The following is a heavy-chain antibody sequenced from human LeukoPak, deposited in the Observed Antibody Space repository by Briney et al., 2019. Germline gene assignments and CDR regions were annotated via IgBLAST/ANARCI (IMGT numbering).Heavy chain of an antibody. D-gene: IGHD3-22*01. CDR2: ISYDGSNK. J-gene: IGHJ4*02. CDR1: GFTFSSYG. CDR3: AKEYSPLTYYCDSSGYYPDY. Sequence: GGSLRLSCAASGFTFSSYGMHWVRQAPGKGLEWVAVISYDGSNKYYADSVKGRFTISRDNSKNTLYLQMNSLRAEDTAVYYCAKEYSPLTYYCDSSGYYPDYWGQGTLVTVSS. V-gene: IGHV3-30*18.